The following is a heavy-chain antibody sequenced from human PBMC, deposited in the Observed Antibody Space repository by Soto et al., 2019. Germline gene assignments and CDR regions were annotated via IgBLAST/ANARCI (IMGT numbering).Heavy chain of an antibody. Sequence: EVQLVESGGGLVKPGGSLRLSCAASGFTFSSYSMNWVRQAPGKGLEWVSSISSSSSYIYYADSVKGRFTISRDNAKNSPYLRMNSLRAEDTAVYYCASIGYCSSTSCYRVPYYYYGMDVWGQGTTVTVSS. D-gene: IGHD2-2*01. CDR1: GFTFSSYS. V-gene: IGHV3-21*01. J-gene: IGHJ6*02. CDR2: ISSSSSYI. CDR3: ASIGYCSSTSCYRVPYYYYGMDV.